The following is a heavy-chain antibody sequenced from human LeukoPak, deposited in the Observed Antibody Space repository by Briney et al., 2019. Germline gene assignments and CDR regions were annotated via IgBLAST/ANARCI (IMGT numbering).Heavy chain of an antibody. J-gene: IGHJ3*02. CDR1: GFTFSSYG. D-gene: IGHD2-15*01. CDR2: IRYDGSNK. Sequence: GGSLRLSCAASGFTFSSYGMHWVRQVPGKGLEWVAFIRYDGSNKYYADSVKGRFTISRDNSKNTLYLQMNSLRAEDTAVYYCAKDLFVVVAVPDAFDIWGQGTMVTVSS. V-gene: IGHV3-30*02. CDR3: AKDLFVVVAVPDAFDI.